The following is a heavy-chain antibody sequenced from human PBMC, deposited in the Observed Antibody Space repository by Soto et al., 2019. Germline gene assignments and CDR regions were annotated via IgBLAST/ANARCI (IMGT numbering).Heavy chain of an antibody. CDR2: INHSGST. CDR3: ARGGVRDWSYYFDY. Sequence: QVQLQQWGAGLLKPSETLSLTCAVYGGSFSGYYWSWIRQPPGKGLEWIGEINHSGSTNYNPSLKSRVTISVDTSKTQFSLKLSSVTAADTAVYYCARGGVRDWSYYFDYWGQGTLVTVSS. V-gene: IGHV4-34*01. CDR1: GGSFSGYY. D-gene: IGHD3-10*01. J-gene: IGHJ4*02.